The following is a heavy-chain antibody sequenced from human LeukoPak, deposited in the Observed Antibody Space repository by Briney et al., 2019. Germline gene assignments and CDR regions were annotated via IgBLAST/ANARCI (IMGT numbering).Heavy chain of an antibody. D-gene: IGHD1-26*01. CDR1: GFTFSSYG. CDR2: ISSSSSYI. Sequence: PGRSLRLSCAASGFTFSSYGMHWVRQAPGKGLEWVSSISSSSSYIYYADSVKGRFTISRDNAKNSLYLQMNSLRAEDTAVYYCARDRVGADDYWGQGTLVTVSS. V-gene: IGHV3-21*01. J-gene: IGHJ4*02. CDR3: ARDRVGADDY.